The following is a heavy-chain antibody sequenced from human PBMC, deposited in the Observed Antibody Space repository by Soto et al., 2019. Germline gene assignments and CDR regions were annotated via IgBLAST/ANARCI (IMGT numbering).Heavy chain of an antibody. J-gene: IGHJ4*02. Sequence: EVQLLESGGGLVQPGGSLRLSCAASGFTFSSYAMSWVRQAPGKGLEWVSAISGSGGSTYYADSGKGRFTISRDNSKNTLYLQMTSLRAEDTAVYYCAKDTRPGGSSGWYDYWGQGTLVTVSS. CDR1: GFTFSSYA. V-gene: IGHV3-23*01. CDR3: AKDTRPGGSSGWYDY. CDR2: ISGSGGST. D-gene: IGHD6-19*01.